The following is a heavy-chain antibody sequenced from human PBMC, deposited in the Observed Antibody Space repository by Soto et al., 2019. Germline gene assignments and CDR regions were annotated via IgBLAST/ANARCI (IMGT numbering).Heavy chain of an antibody. J-gene: IGHJ5*02. CDR1: GSDFGSVW. CDR2: IKSHSDCVTP. D-gene: IGHD1-26*01. Sequence: GSLRPAGSESGSDFGSVWMTGVRQAPGKGPEWIGRIKSHSDCVTPQHSAHLRGRFSISRDDSTKTLYLQMDSLKTEDTALYYCSICTIVGAIGPWGQVTQVTVSS. CDR3: SICTIVGAIGP. V-gene: IGHV3-15*01.